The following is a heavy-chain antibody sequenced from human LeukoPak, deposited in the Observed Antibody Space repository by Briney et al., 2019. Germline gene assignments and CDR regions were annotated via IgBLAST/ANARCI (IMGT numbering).Heavy chain of an antibody. V-gene: IGHV4-34*01. CDR3: ARISPLRITMVRGVNPNYYYGMDV. Sequence: PSETLSLTCAVYGGSFSGYYWSWIRQPPGKGLEWIGEINHSGSTNYNPSLKSRVTIPVDTSKNQFSLKLSSVTAADTAVYYCARISPLRITMVRGVNPNYYYGMDVWGKGTTVTVSS. CDR2: INHSGST. D-gene: IGHD3-10*01. J-gene: IGHJ6*04. CDR1: GGSFSGYY.